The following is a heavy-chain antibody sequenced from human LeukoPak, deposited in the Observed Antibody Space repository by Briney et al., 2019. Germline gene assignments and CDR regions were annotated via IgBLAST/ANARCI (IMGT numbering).Heavy chain of an antibody. CDR2: INPNSGDT. Sequence: ASVNVSCKASGYTFTVYYMHWVRQAPGQGLEWMGRINPNSGDTKYAQNFQGRVTMTRDTSIDTAYMDLSRLRSDDTAVYYCARVGFERPRSSITVALGVIRPNAFDFWGQGTMVTVSS. D-gene: IGHD3-10*01. J-gene: IGHJ3*01. CDR3: ARVGFERPRSSITVALGVIRPNAFDF. V-gene: IGHV1-2*02. CDR1: GYTFTVYY.